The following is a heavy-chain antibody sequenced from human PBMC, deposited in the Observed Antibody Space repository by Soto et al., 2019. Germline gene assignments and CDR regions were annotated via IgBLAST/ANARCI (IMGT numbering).Heavy chain of an antibody. CDR3: ASYYDYVWGSYAYYFDY. J-gene: IGHJ4*02. V-gene: IGHV4-39*01. CDR2: SYYSGST. D-gene: IGHD3-16*01. CDR1: GGSISSSSYY. Sequence: SETLSLTCTVSGGSISSSSYYLGWIRQPPGKGLEWIGSSYYSGSTYYNPSLKSRVTISVDTSKNQFSLKLSSVTAAETAVYYCASYYDYVWGSYAYYFDYWCQGTLFTVS.